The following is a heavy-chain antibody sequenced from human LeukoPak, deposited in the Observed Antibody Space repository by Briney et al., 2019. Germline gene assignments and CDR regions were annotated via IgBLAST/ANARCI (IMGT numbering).Heavy chain of an antibody. J-gene: IGHJ5*02. CDR1: GGSISSYY. V-gene: IGHV4-59*01. D-gene: IGHD6-19*01. CDR2: IYYSGST. Sequence: SETLSLTCTVSGGSISSYYWSWIRQPPGKGLEWIGYIYYSGSTNYNPSLKSRVTISVDTSKNQFSLKLSSVAAADTAVYYCARVATAVAGRVPLDPWGQGTLVTVSS. CDR3: ARVATAVAGRVPLDP.